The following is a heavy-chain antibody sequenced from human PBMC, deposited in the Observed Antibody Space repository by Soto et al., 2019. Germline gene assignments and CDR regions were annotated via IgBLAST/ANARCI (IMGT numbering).Heavy chain of an antibody. CDR3: ARSSVRYYYDSSGYSNFDY. J-gene: IGHJ4*02. CDR2: ISAYNGNT. D-gene: IGHD3-22*01. CDR1: GYTFTSYG. Sequence: ASVKVSCKASGYTFTSYGSSWVRQAPGQGLEWMGWISAYNGNTNYAQKLQGRVTMTTDTSTSTAYMELRSLRSVDTAVYYCARSSVRYYYDSSGYSNFDYWGQGTLVTVSS. V-gene: IGHV1-18*01.